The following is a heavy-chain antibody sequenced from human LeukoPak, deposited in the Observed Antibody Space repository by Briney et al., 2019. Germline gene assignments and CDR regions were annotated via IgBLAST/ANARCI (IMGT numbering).Heavy chain of an antibody. CDR3: ARDMRGGYNSFDY. CDR2: ISSSGSTI. J-gene: IGHJ4*02. CDR1: GFTFSDYY. Sequence: PGGSLRLSCAASGFTFSDYYMSWIRQAPGKGLEWVSYISSSGSTIYYADSVKGRFSISRDNAKNSLYLQMNSLRAEDTAVYYCARDMRGGYNSFDYWGQGTLVTVSS. D-gene: IGHD5-24*01. V-gene: IGHV3-11*01.